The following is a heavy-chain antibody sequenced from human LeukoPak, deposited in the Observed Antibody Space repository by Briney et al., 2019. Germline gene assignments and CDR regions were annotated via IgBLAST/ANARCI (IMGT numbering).Heavy chain of an antibody. CDR3: ARVDSSGHYYLDY. Sequence: SETLSLTCTVSGVSISSYYWSWIRQPPGKGLEWIGYIYYSGSTSYNPSLRSRVTISVDTSKNQFSLKLSSVTAADTAVYYCARVDSSGHYYLDYWGQGTLVTVSS. J-gene: IGHJ4*02. CDR2: IYYSGST. D-gene: IGHD3-22*01. CDR1: GVSISSYY. V-gene: IGHV4-59*01.